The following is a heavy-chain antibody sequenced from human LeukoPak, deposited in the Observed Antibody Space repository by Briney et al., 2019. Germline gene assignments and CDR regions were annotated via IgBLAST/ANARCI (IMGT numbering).Heavy chain of an antibody. V-gene: IGHV3-53*01. CDR3: AKAPPMVRGPYYFDY. D-gene: IGHD3-10*01. Sequence: AGGSLRLSCAASGFTVSSNYMSWVRQAPGKGLEWVSVIYSSGSTYYADSVKGRFTISRDNSRNTLYLQMNSLRAEDTAVYYCAKAPPMVRGPYYFDYWGQGTLVTVSS. J-gene: IGHJ4*02. CDR1: GFTVSSNY. CDR2: IYSSGST.